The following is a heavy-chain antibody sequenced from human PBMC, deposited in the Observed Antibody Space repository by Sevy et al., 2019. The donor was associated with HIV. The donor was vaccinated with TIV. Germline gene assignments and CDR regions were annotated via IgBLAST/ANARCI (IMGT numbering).Heavy chain of an antibody. V-gene: IGHV3-48*01. CDR2: MSNTAATI. Sequence: GGSLRLSCAASGFSFSIYSMNWVRQAPGKGLEWLSYMSNTAATIHYADSVKGRFTISRDNAKNSPYLQMNSLRAEDTAVYYCASQRGGYERLYYFDYWGQGTLVTVSS. CDR1: GFSFSIYS. J-gene: IGHJ4*02. CDR3: ASQRGGYERLYYFDY. D-gene: IGHD5-12*01.